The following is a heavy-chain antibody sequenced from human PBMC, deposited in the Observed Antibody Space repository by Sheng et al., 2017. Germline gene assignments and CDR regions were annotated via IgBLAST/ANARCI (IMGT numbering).Heavy chain of an antibody. CDR2: ISYDGSNK. CDR1: GFTFSSYA. J-gene: IGHJ4*02. D-gene: IGHD3-3*01. V-gene: IGHV3-30*04. Sequence: QVQLVESGGGVVQPGRSLRLSCAASGFTFSSYAMHWVRQAPGKGLEWVAVISYDGSNKYYADSVKGRFTISRDNSKNTLYLQMNSLRAEDTAVYYCARGHDFWSGYYRLFDYWGQGTLVTV. CDR3: ARGHDFWSGYYRLFDY.